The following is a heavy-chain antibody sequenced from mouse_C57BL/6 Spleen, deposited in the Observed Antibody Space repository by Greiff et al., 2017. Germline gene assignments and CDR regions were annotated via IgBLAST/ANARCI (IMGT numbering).Heavy chain of an antibody. D-gene: IGHD3-2*02. CDR2: IDPSDSYT. CDR3: AREKEQLRLAMDY. J-gene: IGHJ4*01. CDR1: GYTFTSYW. Sequence: QVQLQQPGAELVRPGTSVKLSCKASGYTFTSYWMHWVKQRPGQGLEWIGVIDPSDSYTNYNQKFKGKATLTVDTSSSTAYMQLSSLTSEDSAVYYCAREKEQLRLAMDYWGQGTSVTVSS. V-gene: IGHV1-59*01.